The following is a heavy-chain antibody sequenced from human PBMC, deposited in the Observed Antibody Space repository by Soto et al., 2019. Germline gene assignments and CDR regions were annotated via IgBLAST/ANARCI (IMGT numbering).Heavy chain of an antibody. Sequence: GGSLRLSCAASGFTFSNYGMHWVRQAPGKGLEWVAVISYDGSNTYYADSVKGRFTISRDNFKNTLHLQMNSLRAEDTAVYYCAKDKWLQDTYYYGMDVWGQGTTVTVS. CDR3: AKDKWLQDTYYYGMDV. J-gene: IGHJ6*02. CDR2: ISYDGSNT. CDR1: GFTFSNYG. V-gene: IGHV3-30*18. D-gene: IGHD3-22*01.